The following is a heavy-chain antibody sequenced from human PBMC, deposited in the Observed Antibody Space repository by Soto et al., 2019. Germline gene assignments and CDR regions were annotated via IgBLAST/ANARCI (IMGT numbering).Heavy chain of an antibody. CDR1: GGTFSSYT. Sequence: QVQLVQSGAEVKKPGSSVKVSCKASGGTFSSYTISWVRQAPGQGLEWMGRIIPILGIANYAQKFQGRVTITADKSTSTAYMELSSLRSEDTAVYYCARGMGLRLSDYYDYYGRDVWGQGTTVTVSS. CDR2: IIPILGIA. V-gene: IGHV1-69*02. D-gene: IGHD5-12*01. CDR3: ARGMGLRLSDYYDYYGRDV. J-gene: IGHJ6*02.